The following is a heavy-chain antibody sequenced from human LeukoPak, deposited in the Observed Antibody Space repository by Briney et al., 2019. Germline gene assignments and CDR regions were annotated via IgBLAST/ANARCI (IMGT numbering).Heavy chain of an antibody. V-gene: IGHV1-69*13. D-gene: IGHD4-17*01. Sequence: SVKVSCKASGGTFSSYAISWVRQAPGQGLVRMGGIIPIFGTANYAQKFQGRVTITADESTSTAYMELSSLRSEDTAVYYCARAVTTSDYAYDYWGQGTLVTVSS. CDR1: GGTFSSYA. J-gene: IGHJ4*02. CDR2: IIPIFGTA. CDR3: ARAVTTSDYAYDY.